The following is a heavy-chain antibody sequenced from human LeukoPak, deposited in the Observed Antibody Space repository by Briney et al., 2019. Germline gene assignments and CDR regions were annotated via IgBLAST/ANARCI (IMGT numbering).Heavy chain of an antibody. CDR2: MNPNSGNT. D-gene: IGHD5-12*01. CDR1: GYTFTSYD. Sequence: GASVKVSCKASGYTFTSYDINWVREATGQGLEWMGWMNPNSGNTGYAQKFQGRVTMTRNTSISTAYMELSSLRSEDTAVYYCARVATISDYYYYMDVWGKGTTVTVSS. J-gene: IGHJ6*03. CDR3: ARVATISDYYYYMDV. V-gene: IGHV1-8*01.